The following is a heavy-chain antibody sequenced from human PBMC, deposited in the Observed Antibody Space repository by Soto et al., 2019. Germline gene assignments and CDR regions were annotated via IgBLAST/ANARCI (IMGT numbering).Heavy chain of an antibody. J-gene: IGHJ4*02. V-gene: IGHV4-30-2*01. Sequence: QLQLQESGSGLVKPSQTLSLTCAVSGGSISSGGYSWSWIRQPPGKGLEWIGYIYRSGSTYSNPSLKSRVTISGDRAKNLFSLKVSSVTAADTAVYYCAKGSLVAATGHFDYGGQGTLDTVSS. CDR1: GGSISSGGYS. CDR2: IYRSGST. D-gene: IGHD2-15*01. CDR3: AKGSLVAATGHFDY.